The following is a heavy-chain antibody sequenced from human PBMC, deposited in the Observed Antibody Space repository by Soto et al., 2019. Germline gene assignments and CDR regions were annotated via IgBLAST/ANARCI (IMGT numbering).Heavy chain of an antibody. Sequence: SETLSLTCAVYGGSFSGYYWSWIRQPPGKGLEWIGEINHSGSTNYNPSLKSRVTISVDTSKNQFSLKLSSVTAADTAVYYCARVTCCSGGSTCFDPWGQGTLVTVS. CDR1: GGSFSGYY. CDR3: ARVTCCSGGSTCFDP. J-gene: IGHJ5*02. D-gene: IGHD2-15*01. V-gene: IGHV4-34*01. CDR2: INHSGST.